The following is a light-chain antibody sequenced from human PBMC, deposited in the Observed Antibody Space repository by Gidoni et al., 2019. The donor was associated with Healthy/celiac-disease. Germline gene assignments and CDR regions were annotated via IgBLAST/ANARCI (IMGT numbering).Light chain of an antibody. CDR2: GAS. CDR1: QSVSSSY. V-gene: IGKV3-20*01. Sequence: EIVLTQSPGTLYLSPGERATLPCRASQSVSSSYLSWYQQKPGQAPRLLIYGASSRATGIPDRFSGSGSGTDFTLTISRLEPEDFAVYYCQQYGSSPGTFGQGTKVEIK. CDR3: QQYGSSPGT. J-gene: IGKJ1*01.